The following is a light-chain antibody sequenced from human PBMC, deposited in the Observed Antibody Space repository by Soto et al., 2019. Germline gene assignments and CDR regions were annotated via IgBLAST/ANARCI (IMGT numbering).Light chain of an antibody. Sequence: VLTQPRSVSGSPGQSVTISCTGTSSDVGGYNYVSWYQQHPGKAPKLMIYDVSKRPSGVPDRFSGSKSGNTASLTISGLQAEDEADYYCCSYAGSYTFYVFGTGTKVTAL. CDR3: CSYAGSYTFYV. J-gene: IGLJ1*01. CDR2: DVS. V-gene: IGLV2-11*01. CDR1: SSDVGGYNY.